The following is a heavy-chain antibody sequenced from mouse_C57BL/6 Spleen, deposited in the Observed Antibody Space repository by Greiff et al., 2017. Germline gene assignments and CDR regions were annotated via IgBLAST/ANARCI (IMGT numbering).Heavy chain of an antibody. Sequence: QVQLQQPGAELVRPGSSVKLSCKASGYNFTSYWMHWVKQRPIPGLEWIGNIDPSDSATHYNRKFKDKATLTVDKSYSTASMQLSSLTAIDSAVYYCASSTGTGAMDYWGQGTSVTVSS. CDR3: ASSTGTGAMDY. J-gene: IGHJ4*01. V-gene: IGHV1-52*01. D-gene: IGHD4-1*02. CDR1: GYNFTSYW. CDR2: IDPSDSAT.